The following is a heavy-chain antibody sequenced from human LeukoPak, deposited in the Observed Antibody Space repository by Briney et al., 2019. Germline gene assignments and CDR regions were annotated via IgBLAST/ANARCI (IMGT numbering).Heavy chain of an antibody. CDR2: VYYNGNT. CDR1: GGSITNYY. J-gene: IGHJ3*02. Sequence: SETLSLTCTVSGGSITNYYWSWIRQPPGKGLEWIGYVYYNGNTNYNPSLKSRVTISVETSKNQFSLKLTSVTAADTAVYYCARVRPMVRRAIRYLGAFDIWGQGTMVTVSS. CDR3: ARVRPMVRRAIRYLGAFDI. V-gene: IGHV4-59*08. D-gene: IGHD3-10*01.